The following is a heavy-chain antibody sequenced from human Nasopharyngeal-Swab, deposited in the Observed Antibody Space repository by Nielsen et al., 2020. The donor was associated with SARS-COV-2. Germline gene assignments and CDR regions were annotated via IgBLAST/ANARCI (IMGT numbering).Heavy chain of an antibody. D-gene: IGHD3-22*01. V-gene: IGHV4-61*02. CDR1: GGSISSGSYY. J-gene: IGHJ4*02. Sequence: SETLSLTCTVSGGSISSGSYYWSWIRQPAGKGLEWIGRIYTSGSTNYNPSLKSRVTISVDTSKNQFSPKLSSVTAADTAVYYCARDGGYYDSSGYYYLDYWGQGTLVTVSS. CDR2: IYTSGST. CDR3: ARDGGYYDSSGYYYLDY.